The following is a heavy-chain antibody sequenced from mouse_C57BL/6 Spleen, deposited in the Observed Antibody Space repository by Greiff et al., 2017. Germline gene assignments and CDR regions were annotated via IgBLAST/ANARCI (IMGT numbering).Heavy chain of an antibody. Sequence: QVQLQQPGAELVKPGASVKVSCKASGYTFTSYWMHWVKQRPGQGLEWIGRIHPSDSGTTYNQKFKGKATLTVDKSSSTAYMQLSSLTSEDSAVYYCAIGNYEYLAWFAYWGQGALVTVSA. CDR1: GYTFTSYW. V-gene: IGHV1-74*01. D-gene: IGHD2-4*01. CDR2: IHPSDSGT. J-gene: IGHJ3*01. CDR3: AIGNYEYLAWFAY.